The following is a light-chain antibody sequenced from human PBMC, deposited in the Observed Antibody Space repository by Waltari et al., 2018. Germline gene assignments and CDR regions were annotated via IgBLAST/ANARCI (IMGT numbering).Light chain of an antibody. CDR3: SSYTSSSTRV. CDR1: SSDVRGYNY. J-gene: IGLJ3*02. CDR2: DVS. Sequence: QSALTQPASVSGSPGQSVTISCTGLSSDVRGYNYVSWYQQHPGKAPKLKIYDVSKRPSGVSNRFSGSKSGNTASLTISGLQAEDEADYYCSSYTSSSTRVFGGGTKLTVL. V-gene: IGLV2-14*03.